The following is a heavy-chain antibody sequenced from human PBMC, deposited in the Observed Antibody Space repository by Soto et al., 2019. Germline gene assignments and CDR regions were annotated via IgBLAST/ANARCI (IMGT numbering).Heavy chain of an antibody. V-gene: IGHV1-69*01. J-gene: IGHJ6*02. D-gene: IGHD4-17*01. CDR2: IIPIFGTA. CDR1: GGTFSSYA. Sequence: QVQLVQSGAEVKKPGSSVKVSCKASGGTFSSYAISWVRQAPGQGLEWMGGIIPIFGTANYAQKFQGRVTITADESTSTAYMELSSLRSEDTAVYYCAKSLTVTVRPLPYYYYYGMDVWGQGTTVTVSS. CDR3: AKSLTVTVRPLPYYYYYGMDV.